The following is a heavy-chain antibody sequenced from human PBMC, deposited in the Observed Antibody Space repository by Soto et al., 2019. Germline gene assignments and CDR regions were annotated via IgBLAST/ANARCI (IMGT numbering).Heavy chain of an antibody. V-gene: IGHV5-51*01. CDR1: GYGFTSYW. CDR2: VYPPNSDT. D-gene: IGHD2-21*01. Sequence: PGESLKISCKGSGYGFTSYWIGWVRQTAGKGLEWMGIVYPPNSDTRYSPSFEGQVTISADKSVNSAYLQWSSLKASDTGMYFCARRWAYSSSSFDYWGQGTQVTVSS. J-gene: IGHJ4*02. CDR3: ARRWAYSSSSFDY.